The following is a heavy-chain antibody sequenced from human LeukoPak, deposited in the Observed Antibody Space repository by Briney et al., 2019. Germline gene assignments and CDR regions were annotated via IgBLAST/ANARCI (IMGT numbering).Heavy chain of an antibody. Sequence: ASVKVSCKVSGHTLTELSMHWVRQAPGKGLEWMGGFDPEDGGTIYAQKFQGRVTMTEDTSTDTAYMELSSLRSEDTAVYYCATGQYQLLYGGYYYGMDVWGQGTTVTVSS. CDR1: GHTLTELS. V-gene: IGHV1-24*01. CDR3: ATGQYQLLYGGYYYGMDV. D-gene: IGHD2-2*02. J-gene: IGHJ6*02. CDR2: FDPEDGGT.